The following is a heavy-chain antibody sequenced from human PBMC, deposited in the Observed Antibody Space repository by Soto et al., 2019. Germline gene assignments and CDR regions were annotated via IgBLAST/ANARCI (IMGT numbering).Heavy chain of an antibody. J-gene: IGHJ5*02. CDR2: FDPEDGET. V-gene: IGHV1-24*01. CDR1: GYTLTELS. D-gene: IGHD3-16*02. CDR3: ARERSRYYDYIWGSYRTEEELYWFDP. Sequence: ASVKVSCKVSGYTLTELSVHWVRQAPGKGLEWMGGFDPEDGETIYAQKLQGRVTMTTDTSTSTAYMELRSLRSDDTAVYYCARERSRYYDYIWGSYRTEEELYWFDPWG.